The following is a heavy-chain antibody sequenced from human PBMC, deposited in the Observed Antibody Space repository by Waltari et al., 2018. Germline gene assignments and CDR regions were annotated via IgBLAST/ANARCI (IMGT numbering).Heavy chain of an antibody. V-gene: IGHV4-4*02. D-gene: IGHD2-8*02. CDR3: AREASGYCTGGVCKYFQH. CDR1: GGSISSSNW. J-gene: IGHJ1*01. Sequence: QVQLQESGPGLVKPSGTLSLTCAVSGGSISSSNWWSWVRQPPGKGLEWSGEIYRSGRTNYNPSLKSRVTISVDKSKNQFSRKLGSVTAADTAVYYCAREASGYCTGGVCKYFQHWGQGTLVTVSS. CDR2: IYRSGRT.